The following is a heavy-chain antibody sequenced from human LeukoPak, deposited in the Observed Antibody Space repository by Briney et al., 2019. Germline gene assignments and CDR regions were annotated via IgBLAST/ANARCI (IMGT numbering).Heavy chain of an antibody. CDR1: GFTVSNNY. Sequence: PGGSLRLSCAASGFTVSNNYMGWVRQAPGKGLEWVSITYSGSSTNYADSVKGRFTISRDTSQNTLSLQMNSLRAEDTAVYYCVRKNRDFNAAFDIWGQGTVVTVSS. CDR3: VRKNRDFNAAFDI. V-gene: IGHV3-53*01. CDR2: TYSGSST. J-gene: IGHJ3*02. D-gene: IGHD2-21*02.